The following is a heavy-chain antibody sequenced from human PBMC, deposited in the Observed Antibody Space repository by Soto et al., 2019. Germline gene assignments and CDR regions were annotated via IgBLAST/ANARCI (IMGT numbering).Heavy chain of an antibody. Sequence: QVQLVQSGAEVKKPGASVKVSCKASGYTFTSYAMHWVRQAPGQRLEWMGWINAGNGNTKYSQKFQGRVTITRDTSASTAFMEMSSLRSEDTAVYYCARARLDIVVVPAADGYYGMDVWGQGTTVTVSS. CDR3: ARARLDIVVVPAADGYYGMDV. J-gene: IGHJ6*02. CDR1: GYTFTSYA. CDR2: INAGNGNT. D-gene: IGHD2-2*03. V-gene: IGHV1-3*01.